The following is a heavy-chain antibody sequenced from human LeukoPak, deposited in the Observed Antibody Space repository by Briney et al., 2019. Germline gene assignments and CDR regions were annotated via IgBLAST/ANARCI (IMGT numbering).Heavy chain of an antibody. Sequence: GGSLRLFWAASGFTVSSNYMSWGRQAAGKGLEWVSVIYSWGSTYYADSVKGRFTISRDNSKNTLYLQMNSLRAEDTAVYYCAREGGYKASDIWGQGTMVTVSS. J-gene: IGHJ3*02. CDR3: AREGGYKASDI. CDR1: GFTVSSNY. CDR2: IYSWGST. D-gene: IGHD3-22*01. V-gene: IGHV3-66*03.